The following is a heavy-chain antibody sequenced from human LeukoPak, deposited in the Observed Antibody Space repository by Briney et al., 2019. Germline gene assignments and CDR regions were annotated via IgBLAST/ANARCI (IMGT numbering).Heavy chain of an antibody. CDR3: ARHRIDYYYDSSGYYP. CDR1: GGSVSSYN. CDR2: IYHSGST. Sequence: SETLSLTCTVSGGSVSSYNWNWIRQPPGKGLEWIGYIYHSGSTNYNPFLKSRVTISVDTSKNQFSLKLSSVTAADTAVYYCARHRIDYYYDSSGYYPWGQGTLVTVSS. J-gene: IGHJ5*02. V-gene: IGHV4-59*08. D-gene: IGHD3-22*01.